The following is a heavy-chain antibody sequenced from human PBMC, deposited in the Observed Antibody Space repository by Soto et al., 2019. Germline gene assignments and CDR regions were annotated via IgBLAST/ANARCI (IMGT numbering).Heavy chain of an antibody. D-gene: IGHD3-9*01. J-gene: IGHJ4*02. CDR3: ATERFDWPIDY. Sequence: SETLSLTCTVSGGSISSSSYYWGWIRQPPGKGLEWIGSIYYSGSTYYNPSLKSRVTISVDTSKNQFSLKLSSVTAADTAVYYCATERFDWPIDYWGQGTLVTVSS. V-gene: IGHV4-39*01. CDR2: IYYSGST. CDR1: GGSISSSSYY.